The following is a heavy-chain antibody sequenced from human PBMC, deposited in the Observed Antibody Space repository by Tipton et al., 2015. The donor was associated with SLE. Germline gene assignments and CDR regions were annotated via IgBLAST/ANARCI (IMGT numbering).Heavy chain of an antibody. Sequence: GLVKPSETLSLTCTVSGGSINNYYWSWIRQPPGKGLEWIGYIYSSGSTNYNPSLKSRVTISVDTSENQFSLKLSSVSAADTAVYYCARDKYCTGGSCIDVYFDVWGRGTLVTVSS. CDR3: ARDKYCTGGSCIDVYFDV. V-gene: IGHV4-4*08. CDR1: GGSINNYY. CDR2: IYSSGST. D-gene: IGHD2-15*01. J-gene: IGHJ2*01.